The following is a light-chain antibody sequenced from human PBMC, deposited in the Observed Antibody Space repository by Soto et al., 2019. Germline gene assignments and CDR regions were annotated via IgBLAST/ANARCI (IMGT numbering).Light chain of an antibody. Sequence: DIVMTQSPLSLPVTPGEPASISCRSSQSLLHSNGYNDLERYVQKPGQSPQLLIYLGSDRASGVPDRCSGSGSGTDFTLKISRVEAEDVGVYYCMQGLSGFSFGPGTKVDIK. J-gene: IGKJ3*01. CDR2: LGS. CDR1: QSLLHSNGYND. V-gene: IGKV2-28*01. CDR3: MQGLSGFS.